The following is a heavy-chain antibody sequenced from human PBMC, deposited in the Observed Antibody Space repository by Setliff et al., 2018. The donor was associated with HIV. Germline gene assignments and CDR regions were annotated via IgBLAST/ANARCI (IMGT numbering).Heavy chain of an antibody. V-gene: IGHV3-30*02. J-gene: IGHJ4*02. CDR3: AKEDQRVTSVDY. Sequence: PGGSLRLSCAASGFTFRNYGMHWVRQAPGKGLEWVAFIRLDGSDKFYADSVKGRFTISRDNSKNTLFLQMNSLRSEDTAVYYCAKEDQRVTSVDYWGQGTQVTVSS. D-gene: IGHD2-2*01. CDR2: IRLDGSDK. CDR1: GFTFRNYG.